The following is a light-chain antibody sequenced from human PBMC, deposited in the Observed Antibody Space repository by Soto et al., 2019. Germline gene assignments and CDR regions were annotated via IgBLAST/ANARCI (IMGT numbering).Light chain of an antibody. CDR2: GQN. Sequence: QPVLTQPPSASGTPGQRVTISCSGSSSNIGSNTVNWYQQLPGTAPKLLLYGQNQRPSGVPDRFSGSKSGTSASLAISGLQSEDGADYYCAVWDDSLDGRVFGGGTKVTVL. V-gene: IGLV1-44*01. CDR1: SSNIGSNT. J-gene: IGLJ2*01. CDR3: AVWDDSLDGRV.